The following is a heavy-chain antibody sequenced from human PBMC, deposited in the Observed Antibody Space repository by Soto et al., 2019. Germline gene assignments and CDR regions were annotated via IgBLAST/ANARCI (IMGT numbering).Heavy chain of an antibody. J-gene: IGHJ4*02. Sequence: DVQLVESGGGLVQPGRSLRLSCAASGFTFDDYAMHWVRQAPGKGLEWVSGISWNSGSIGYADSVKGRFTISRDNAKNSLYLQMNSLRAEDTALYYCAKDYYGSGSLLGYFDYWGQGTLVTVSS. CDR3: AKDYYGSGSLLGYFDY. CDR2: ISWNSGSI. CDR1: GFTFDDYA. D-gene: IGHD3-10*01. V-gene: IGHV3-9*01.